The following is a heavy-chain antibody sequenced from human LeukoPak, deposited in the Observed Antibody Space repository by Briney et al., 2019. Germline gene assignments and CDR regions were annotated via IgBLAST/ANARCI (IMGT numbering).Heavy chain of an antibody. Sequence: SETLSLTCTVSGGSISSSRYYWGWIRQPPGKGLEWIASISYSGSSYYNPSLKSRVTISVDTSKNQVSLQLSSVTAADTAVYYCARGLMVVAATLVWFDPWGQGTLVTVSS. D-gene: IGHD2-15*01. CDR2: ISYSGSS. J-gene: IGHJ5*02. CDR3: ARGLMVVAATLVWFDP. V-gene: IGHV4-39*07. CDR1: GGSISSSRYY.